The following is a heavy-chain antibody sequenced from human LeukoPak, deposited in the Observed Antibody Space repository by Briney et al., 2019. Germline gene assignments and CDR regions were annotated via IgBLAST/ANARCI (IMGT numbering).Heavy chain of an antibody. CDR1: GFTFDDYG. D-gene: IGHD1-1*01. CDR2: INWNGGST. Sequence: GGSLRLSCAASGFTFDDYGLSWVRQAPGKGLEWVSGINWNGGSTGYADSVKGRFTISRDNAKKSLYLQMDSLRAEDTAVYYCANDNEDFDYWGQGTLVTVSS. CDR3: ANDNEDFDY. V-gene: IGHV3-20*04. J-gene: IGHJ4*02.